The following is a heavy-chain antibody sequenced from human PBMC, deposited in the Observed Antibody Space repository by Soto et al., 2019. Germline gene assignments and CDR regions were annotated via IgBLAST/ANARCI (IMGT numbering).Heavy chain of an antibody. D-gene: IGHD3-3*01. J-gene: IGHJ4*02. Sequence: PSETLSLTCTVSGGSISSGDYYWSWIRQPPGKGLEWIGYIYYSGSTYYNPSLKSRVTISVDTSKNQFSLKLSSVTAADTAVYYCARGGITIFGVVIIGPHFGYWGQGTLVTVSS. CDR1: GGSISSGDYY. CDR3: ARGGITIFGVVIIGPHFGY. CDR2: IYYSGST. V-gene: IGHV4-30-4*01.